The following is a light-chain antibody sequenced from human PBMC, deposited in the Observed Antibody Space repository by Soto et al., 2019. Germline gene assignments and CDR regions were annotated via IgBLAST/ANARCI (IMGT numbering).Light chain of an antibody. Sequence: QSVLTQPASVSGSPGQSITLSCTGTSGDVGTYNLVSWYQQHPGRAPKLLIYEVTKRPSGVSDRFSGSKSGNTAFLTVSGLQAEDEADYYCSSYAGRTLYVFGTGTKV. CDR2: EVT. J-gene: IGLJ1*01. V-gene: IGLV2-23*02. CDR1: SGDVGTYNL. CDR3: SSYAGRTLYV.